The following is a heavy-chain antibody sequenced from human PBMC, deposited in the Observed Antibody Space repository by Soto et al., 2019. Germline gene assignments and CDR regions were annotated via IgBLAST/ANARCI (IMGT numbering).Heavy chain of an antibody. Sequence: QVQLEQSGAEVRQPGSSVKVSCKASGGSFSSLGLSWVRRAPGQGLEWMGGIIPTFGKPTYTQKFQARIKITADESTRTAYMELTSLTSEDTAVYYCAAEEGMDEVDYFYVMEVWGQGTAVTV. D-gene: IGHD5-12*01. J-gene: IGHJ6*02. CDR2: IIPTFGKP. V-gene: IGHV1-69*12. CDR1: GGSFSSLG. CDR3: AAEEGMDEVDYFYVMEV.